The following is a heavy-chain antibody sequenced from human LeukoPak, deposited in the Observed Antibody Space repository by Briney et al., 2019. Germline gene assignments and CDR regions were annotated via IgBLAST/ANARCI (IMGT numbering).Heavy chain of an antibody. D-gene: IGHD3-22*01. Sequence: SETLSLTCAVYGGSFSGYYWSWIRQPPGKGLEWIGEINHSGSTNYNPSLKSRVTISVDTSKNQFSLKLSFVTAADTAVYYCARGPVDYYDSSGYQSNFDYWGQGTLVTVSS. V-gene: IGHV4-34*01. J-gene: IGHJ4*02. CDR2: INHSGST. CDR1: GGSFSGYY. CDR3: ARGPVDYYDSSGYQSNFDY.